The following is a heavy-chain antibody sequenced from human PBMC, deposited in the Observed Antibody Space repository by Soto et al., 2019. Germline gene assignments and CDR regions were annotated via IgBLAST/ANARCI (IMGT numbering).Heavy chain of an antibody. V-gene: IGHV3-23*01. CDR1: GFTFSNYA. CDR3: ARRRSGSYYDY. CDR2: ISGSGDST. D-gene: IGHD1-26*01. J-gene: IGHJ4*02. Sequence: EVPLLESGGGLVQPGGSLRLSCAASGFTFSNYAMRWVRQAPGKGLEWVSAISGSGDSTYYADSVKGRFTISRDTSKNTLYLQMNSVRAEHTAVYYCARRRSGSYYDYWGQGTLVTVSS.